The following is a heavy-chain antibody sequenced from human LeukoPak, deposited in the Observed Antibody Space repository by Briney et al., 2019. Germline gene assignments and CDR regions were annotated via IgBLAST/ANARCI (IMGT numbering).Heavy chain of an antibody. CDR1: GFTFSSYG. Sequence: GGSLRLSCAASGFTFSSYGMSWVRQAPGKGLEWVSAISGSGGSTYYADSVKGRFTISRDNSKNTLYLQMNSLRAEDTAVYYCAKSYYDSSGYYNLYFDYWGQGTLVTVSS. D-gene: IGHD3-22*01. CDR3: AKSYYDSSGYYNLYFDY. J-gene: IGHJ4*02. V-gene: IGHV3-23*01. CDR2: ISGSGGST.